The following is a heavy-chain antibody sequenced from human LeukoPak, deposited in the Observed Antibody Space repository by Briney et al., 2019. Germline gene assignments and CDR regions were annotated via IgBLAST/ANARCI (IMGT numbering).Heavy chain of an antibody. CDR2: IYYSGST. V-gene: IGHV4-39*07. CDR3: ARLRYLGGYMDV. J-gene: IGHJ6*03. D-gene: IGHD3-9*01. CDR1: GGSISSSSYY. Sequence: PSETLSLTCTVSGGSISSSSYYWGWIRQPPGKGLEWIGSIYYSGSTYYNPSLKSRVTISVDTSKNQFSLRLSSVTAADTAVYYCARLRYLGGYMDVWGKGTTVTISS.